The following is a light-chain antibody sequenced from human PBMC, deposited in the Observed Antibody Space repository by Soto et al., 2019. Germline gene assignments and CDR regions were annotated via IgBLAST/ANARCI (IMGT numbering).Light chain of an antibody. Sequence: DIQMTQSPSSLSASVRDRVTITCRASRIIDTYVDWYQQKPGKAPDLLIYLASTLQVGVPSRFSGSGSGTDFTLTISGLQPEDFATYYCKHSYNTPITFGQGTRLEIK. V-gene: IGKV1-39*01. J-gene: IGKJ5*01. CDR2: LAS. CDR1: RIIDTY. CDR3: KHSYNTPIT.